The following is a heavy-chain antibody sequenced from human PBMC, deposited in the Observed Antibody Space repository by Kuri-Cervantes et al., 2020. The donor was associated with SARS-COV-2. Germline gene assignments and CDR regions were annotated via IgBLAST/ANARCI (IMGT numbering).Heavy chain of an antibody. Sequence: GSLRLSCTVSGGSISSSSYYWGWVRQPPGTGLEWIGDIKHSGSTNCNPSLKSRVTISVDTSKNQFSLKLTSVTAADTAVYYCARCRRIAAASRWFDPWGQGTLVTVSS. D-gene: IGHD6-13*01. V-gene: IGHV4-39*07. J-gene: IGHJ5*02. CDR3: ARCRRIAAASRWFDP. CDR2: IKHSGST. CDR1: GGSISSSSYY.